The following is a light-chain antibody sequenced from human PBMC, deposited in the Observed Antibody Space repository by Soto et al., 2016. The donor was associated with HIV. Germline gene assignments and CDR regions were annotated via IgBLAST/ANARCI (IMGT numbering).Light chain of an antibody. V-gene: IGLV3-1*01. CDR2: QDS. J-gene: IGLJ2*01. CDR3: QAVDTNTRVF. CDR1: NLGDTF. Sequence: SYELTQPPSVSVSPGQTASITCSADNLGDTFVCWYYQRSGQSPVLVIYQDSKRPSGIPERFSGPNSGNTATLTISGTQVVDEGDYYCQAVDTNTRVFFGGGTKLTVL.